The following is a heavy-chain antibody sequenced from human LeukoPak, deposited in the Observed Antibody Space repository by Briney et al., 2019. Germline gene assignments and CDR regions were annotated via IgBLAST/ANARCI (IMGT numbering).Heavy chain of an antibody. CDR3: ARDRVYSGYDLFYYGMDV. Sequence: GGSLRLSCTTSGFIFNIYDFRWVRQAPGKGLEWVTVIGFDGIHKYYADSVKGRFTISRDGSKNTVYLQMDSLRAEDTAVYYCARDRVYSGYDLFYYGMDVWGQGTTVTVSS. CDR1: GFIFNIYD. D-gene: IGHD5-12*01. V-gene: IGHV3-30*02. CDR2: IGFDGIHK. J-gene: IGHJ6*02.